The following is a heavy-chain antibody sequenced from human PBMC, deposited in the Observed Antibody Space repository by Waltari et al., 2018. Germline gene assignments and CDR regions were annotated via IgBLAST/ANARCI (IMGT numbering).Heavy chain of an antibody. V-gene: IGHV5-51*01. D-gene: IGHD3-10*01. CDR1: GYSFTDYW. CDR2: IYPGDSDT. J-gene: IGHJ4*02. CDR3: ARGGSGSSYPFDD. Sequence: EVQLVQSGAEVKKPGESLKISCKGSGYSFTDYWIGWVRQMPGRGLEWLGNIYPGDSDTIYSPTFEGQVTISADKSISTAYLQWSSLKASDTAMYYCARGGSGSSYPFDDWGQGTLVTVSS.